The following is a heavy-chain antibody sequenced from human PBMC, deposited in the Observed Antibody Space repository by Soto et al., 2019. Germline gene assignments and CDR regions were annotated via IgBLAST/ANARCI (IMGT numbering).Heavy chain of an antibody. D-gene: IGHD5-12*01. J-gene: IGHJ3*02. CDR1: GYSFNSYW. Sequence: GESLKISCEGSGYSFNSYWIGWVRQMPGKGLEWLGIIYPGDSDTKYNPSFQGQVTISADKSIKTAYLQWSSLKASDTAMYYCATRLRLNAFDIWGRGTMVTVSS. CDR3: ATRLRLNAFDI. CDR2: IYPGDSDT. V-gene: IGHV5-51*01.